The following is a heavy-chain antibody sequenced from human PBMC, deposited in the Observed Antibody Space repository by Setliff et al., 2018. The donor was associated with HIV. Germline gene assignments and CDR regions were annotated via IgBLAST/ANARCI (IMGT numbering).Heavy chain of an antibody. V-gene: IGHV4-38-2*02. D-gene: IGHD3-10*01. CDR1: GYSISSDYY. CDR2: IYNSVNT. J-gene: IGHJ4*02. Sequence: SETLSLTCTVSGYSISSDYYWGWIRQSPGKGLGWIGNIYNSVNTYYNPSLKSRVTISADATKNQFSLKLTSVTAADTAVYYCASIWFGESKPLDSWGQGMLVTVSS. CDR3: ASIWFGESKPLDS.